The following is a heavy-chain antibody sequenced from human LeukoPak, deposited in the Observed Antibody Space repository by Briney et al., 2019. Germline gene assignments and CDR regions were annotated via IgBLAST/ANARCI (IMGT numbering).Heavy chain of an antibody. Sequence: GASVKVSCKASGYTFTSYAMNWVRQAPGQGLEWMGWINTNTGNPTYAQGFTGRFVFSLDTSVSTAYLQISSLKAEDTAVYYCARDTSGGSYFGGPRFDPWGQGTLVTVSS. CDR2: INTNTGNP. CDR3: ARDTSGGSYFGGPRFDP. CDR1: GYTFTSYA. D-gene: IGHD1-26*01. J-gene: IGHJ5*02. V-gene: IGHV7-4-1*02.